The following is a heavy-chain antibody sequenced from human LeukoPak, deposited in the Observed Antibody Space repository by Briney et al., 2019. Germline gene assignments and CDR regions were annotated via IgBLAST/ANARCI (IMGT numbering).Heavy chain of an antibody. CDR1: GFTFSSYA. CDR2: TSGSGGST. Sequence: PGGSLRLSCAASGFTFSSYAMSWVRQAPGKGLEWVSTTSGSGGSTYYADSVRGRFTISRDNSKSTLYLQMNSLRAEDTAVYYCAKGANFVVVPAAVNWFDPWGQGTLVTVSS. D-gene: IGHD2-2*01. J-gene: IGHJ5*02. V-gene: IGHV3-23*01. CDR3: AKGANFVVVPAAVNWFDP.